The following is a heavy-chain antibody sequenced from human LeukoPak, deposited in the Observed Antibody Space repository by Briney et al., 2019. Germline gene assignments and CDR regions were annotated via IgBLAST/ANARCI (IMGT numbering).Heavy chain of an antibody. V-gene: IGHV3-7*01. CDR3: AKLPGPVTTYDY. Sequence: GGSLTLSCEASGFTFSTNWMSWVRQAPGKGLEWVASVNPDGSQKYYLDSVRGRFAISRDNTKYSLSLQMNSLGAEDTAVYYCAKLPGPVTTYDYWGQGALVTVSS. J-gene: IGHJ4*02. CDR1: GFTFSTNW. CDR2: VNPDGSQK. D-gene: IGHD5-18*01.